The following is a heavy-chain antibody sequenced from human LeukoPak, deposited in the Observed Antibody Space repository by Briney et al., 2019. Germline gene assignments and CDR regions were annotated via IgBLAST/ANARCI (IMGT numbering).Heavy chain of an antibody. Sequence: SETLSLTCTVSGGSISSSSYYWGWIRQPPGKGPEWIGTIYYSGSTYYNPSLKSRVTIPLDTSKNQFSLRLSSVTAADTAMYYCARASVGAYNPTYYFDYWGQGTLVTVSS. CDR2: IYYSGST. D-gene: IGHD1-26*01. V-gene: IGHV4-39*07. CDR3: ARASVGAYNPTYYFDY. J-gene: IGHJ4*02. CDR1: GGSISSSSYY.